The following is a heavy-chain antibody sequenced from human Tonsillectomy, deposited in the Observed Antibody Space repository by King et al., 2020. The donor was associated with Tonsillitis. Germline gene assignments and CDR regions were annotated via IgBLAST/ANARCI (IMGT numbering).Heavy chain of an antibody. D-gene: IGHD3-10*01. CDR3: AKDLRAWEISFDY. CDR1: GFTFTSYG. J-gene: IGHJ4*02. Sequence: VQLVESGGGVVQPGGSLRLSCAASGFTFTSYGMHWVRQDPGKGLEWVAFIRSDGSNKYYADSVKGRFTISRDNSKNTLYLQMNSLRAEDTAVYYCAKDLRAWEISFDYWGQGTLVTVSS. V-gene: IGHV3-30*02. CDR2: IRSDGSNK.